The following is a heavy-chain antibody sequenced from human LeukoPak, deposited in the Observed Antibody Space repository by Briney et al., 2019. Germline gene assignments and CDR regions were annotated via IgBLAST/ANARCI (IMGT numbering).Heavy chain of an antibody. Sequence: GQSLRPSCTTSGFAFDDFAMSWVRQPAGKGLEWVGFIRRRAYGGAAEYAASVKGRFIISRDDSKGIAYLQMNSLKTEDTAVYYCSRNGLVDFDYWGQGSRVIVSP. V-gene: IGHV3-49*04. CDR2: IRRRAYGGAA. J-gene: IGHJ4*02. CDR3: SRNGLVDFDY. CDR1: GFAFDDFA.